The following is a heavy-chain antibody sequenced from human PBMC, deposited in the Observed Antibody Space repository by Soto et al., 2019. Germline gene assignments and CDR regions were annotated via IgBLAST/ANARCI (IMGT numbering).Heavy chain of an antibody. CDR2: INHTGSI. CDR3: AREDRGSDY. J-gene: IGHJ4*02. V-gene: IGHV4-34*01. Sequence: SETLSLTCAVYGGSFSGYYWGWIRQPPGKGLEWIAEINHTGSINDNPSLKSRVTLSVDTSKILFSLKLSSVTAADTAVYYCAREDRGSDYWGQGTLVTVSS. CDR1: GGSFSGYY.